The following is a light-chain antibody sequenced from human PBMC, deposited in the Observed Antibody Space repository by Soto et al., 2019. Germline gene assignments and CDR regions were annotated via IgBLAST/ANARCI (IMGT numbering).Light chain of an antibody. CDR1: QRLGNY. V-gene: IGKV3-11*01. CDR3: QQRSDWSSVT. CDR2: DAA. Sequence: VLSLSVANLSLCLGASGTLSCRATQRLGNYLAWYQQKPGQDPRLLIFDAANRATGIPARFSGSGSGTDFTLTISSLEPEDVAVYYCQQRSDWSSVTFGEGTKVDIK. J-gene: IGKJ4*01.